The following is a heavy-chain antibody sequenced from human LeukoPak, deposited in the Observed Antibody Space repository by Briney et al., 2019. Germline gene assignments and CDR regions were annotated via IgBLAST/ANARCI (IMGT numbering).Heavy chain of an antibody. CDR1: GGSISSYY. Sequence: SETLSLTCTVPGGSISSYYWSWIRQPPGKGLEWIGYIYYSGSTNYNPSLKSRVTISVDMSKNQFSLKLSSVTAADTAVYYCARTTEGGYTYDYFYYYYMDVWGKGTTVTISS. CDR3: ARTTEGGYTYDYFYYYYMDV. CDR2: IYYSGST. D-gene: IGHD5-18*01. J-gene: IGHJ6*03. V-gene: IGHV4-59*01.